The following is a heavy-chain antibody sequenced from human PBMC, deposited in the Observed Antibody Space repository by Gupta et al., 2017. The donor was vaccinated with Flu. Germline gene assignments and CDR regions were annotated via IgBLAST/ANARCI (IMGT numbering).Heavy chain of an antibody. D-gene: IGHD6-19*01. J-gene: IGHJ4*02. CDR3: ASGTSIAVGSY. CDR2: ISSSSSYI. V-gene: IGHV3-21*01. Sequence: EVQLVESGGGLVKPGGSLRLSCAASGFTFTSYSMNWVRQAPGKGLEWVSSISSSSSYIYYADSVKGRFTISRDNAKNSLYLQMNSLRAEDTAVYYCASGTSIAVGSYWGQGTLVTVSS. CDR1: GFTFTSYS.